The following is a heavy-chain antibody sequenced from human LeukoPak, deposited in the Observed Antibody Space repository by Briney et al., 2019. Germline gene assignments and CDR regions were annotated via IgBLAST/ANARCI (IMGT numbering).Heavy chain of an antibody. V-gene: IGHV4-59*12. J-gene: IGHJ4*02. D-gene: IGHD6-13*01. CDR1: GGSISRYY. CDR3: ARIKGAYSSSSQFDY. Sequence: SETLSLTCTVSGGSISRYYWSWIRQPPGKGLEWIGYIYYSGGTNYNPSLKSRVTISVDTSKNQFSLKLSSVTAADTAVYYCARIKGAYSSSSQFDYWGQGTLVTVSS. CDR2: IYYSGGT.